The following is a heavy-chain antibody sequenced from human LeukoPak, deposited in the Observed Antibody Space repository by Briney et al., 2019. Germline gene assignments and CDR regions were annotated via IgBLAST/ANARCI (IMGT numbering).Heavy chain of an antibody. CDR1: GYTFTSYY. J-gene: IGHJ6*03. V-gene: IGHV1-46*01. D-gene: IGHD3-10*01. CDR2: INPSGGGT. Sequence: EASVKVSCKASGYTFTSYYMHWVRQAPGQGLEWMGVINPSGGGTSYAQKFQGRVTMTRDMSTSTAYMELSSLRSEDTAVYYCASGAEAWFGRRVVYYMDVWGKRTTVTVSS. CDR3: ASGAEAWFGRRVVYYMDV.